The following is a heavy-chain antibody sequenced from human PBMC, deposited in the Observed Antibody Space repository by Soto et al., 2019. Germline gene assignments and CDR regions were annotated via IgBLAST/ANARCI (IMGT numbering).Heavy chain of an antibody. CDR2: ISGSGGST. D-gene: IGHD3-3*02. J-gene: IGHJ6*02. Sequence: PXDSLKLSYAASGITFSSYAMSWVLQAPGKGLEWVSAISGSGGSTYYADSVKGRFTISRDNSKNTLYLQMNSLRAEDTAVYYCAKVEDHFWSGYYTRYYYYGMDVWGQGTTVTVSS. CDR1: GITFSSYA. CDR3: AKVEDHFWSGYYTRYYYYGMDV. V-gene: IGHV3-23*01.